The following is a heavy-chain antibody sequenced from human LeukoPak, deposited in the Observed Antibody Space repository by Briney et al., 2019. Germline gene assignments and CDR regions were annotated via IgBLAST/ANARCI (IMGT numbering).Heavy chain of an antibody. CDR3: ARAPSWGGNPLGGYSSYYMDV. D-gene: IGHD4-23*01. Sequence: SETLSLTCAVSGYSITSGSYWGWIRQPPGKGLEWIGSIHHSGITYYNPSLESRVTISVDTSKNHFSLKVTSVTAADTAVYYCARAPSWGGNPLGGYSSYYMDVWGKGTPVTVSS. CDR1: GYSITSGSY. J-gene: IGHJ6*03. V-gene: IGHV4-38-2*01. CDR2: IHHSGIT.